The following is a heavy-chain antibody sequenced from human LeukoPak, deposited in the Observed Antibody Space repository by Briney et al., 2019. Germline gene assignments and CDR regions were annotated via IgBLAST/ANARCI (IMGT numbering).Heavy chain of an antibody. CDR3: ARSGVLTSDAFDI. CDR2: IYPGDSDT. CDR1: GYSFTDYW. D-gene: IGHD3-3*01. Sequence: GESLKISCKGSGYSFTDYWIGWVRQMPGKGLEWVGIIYPGDSDTRYSPSFQGQVTISADKSISTAYLQWSSLKASDTAMYYCARSGVLTSDAFDIWGQGTMVTVSS. J-gene: IGHJ3*02. V-gene: IGHV5-51*01.